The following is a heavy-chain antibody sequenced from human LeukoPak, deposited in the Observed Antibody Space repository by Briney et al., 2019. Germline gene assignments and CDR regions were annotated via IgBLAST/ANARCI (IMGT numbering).Heavy chain of an antibody. CDR1: GDSISSGSYY. Sequence: SETLSLTCTVSGDSISSGSYYWSWIRQPAGKGLEWIGRIYTSGSANYNPSLKSRVTISVDTSKNQFSLRLSSVTAADTAVYYCARQYSGSAFDIWGQGTMVTVSS. V-gene: IGHV4-61*02. D-gene: IGHD1-26*01. J-gene: IGHJ3*02. CDR2: IYTSGSA. CDR3: ARQYSGSAFDI.